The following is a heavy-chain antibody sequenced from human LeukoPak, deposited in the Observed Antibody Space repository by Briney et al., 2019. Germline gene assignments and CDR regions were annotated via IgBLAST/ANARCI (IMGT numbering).Heavy chain of an antibody. J-gene: IGHJ6*02. Sequence: GGSLRLSCAASGYTFSTYTMQWVRQAPGKGLEWVAVISYDGSSKYYADSVKGRYTISRDNSKNTLYLQMNSLRAEDTAVYYCAKALSGRDSSSWYFSYYYYGMDVWGQGTTVTVSS. CDR1: GYTFSTYT. CDR3: AKALSGRDSSSWYFSYYYYGMDV. CDR2: ISYDGSSK. D-gene: IGHD6-13*01. V-gene: IGHV3-30-3*01.